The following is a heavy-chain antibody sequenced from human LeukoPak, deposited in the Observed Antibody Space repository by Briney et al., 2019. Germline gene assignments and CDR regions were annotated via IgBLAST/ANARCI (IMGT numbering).Heavy chain of an antibody. CDR2: INPNSGGT. J-gene: IGHJ4*02. CDR1: GYTFTGYY. D-gene: IGHD3-22*01. CDR3: ARDLGPDSSGYQEFDY. V-gene: IGHV1-2*02. Sequence: ASVKVSCKASGYTFTGYYMHWVRQAPGQGLEWMGWINPNSGGTNYAQKFQGRVTMTRDTSISTAYMELSRLRSDDTAMYYCARDLGPDSSGYQEFDYWGQGTLVTVSS.